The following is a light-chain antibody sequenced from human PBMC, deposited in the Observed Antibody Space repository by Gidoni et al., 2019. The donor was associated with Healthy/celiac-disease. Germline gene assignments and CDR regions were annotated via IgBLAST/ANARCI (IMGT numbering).Light chain of an antibody. V-gene: IGKV1-5*01. J-gene: IGKJ1*01. CDR2: DAS. CDR3: QQYNSYWT. CDR1: QSISSW. Sequence: DIQTTQSPSTLAASVGDRVTITCRASQSISSWLAWYQQKPGKAPKLLIYDASSLESGVPSRFSGSGAGTEFTLAISSLQPDYFATYYCQQYNSYWTFGQGTKVEIK.